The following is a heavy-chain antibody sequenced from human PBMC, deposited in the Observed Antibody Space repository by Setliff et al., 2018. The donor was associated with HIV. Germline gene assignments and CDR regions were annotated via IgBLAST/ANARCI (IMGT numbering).Heavy chain of an antibody. CDR3: VREGVYCRSGTCYVVAFDV. Sequence: PGGSLRLSCAASGFTFNNYWMHWVRQVPGKGLVWVSRISGTGTGIRYADSVRGRFSISRDNAQKTLDLQMNSLSAEDTAVYYCVREGVYCRSGTCYVVAFDVWGQGTTVTVSS. V-gene: IGHV3-74*01. J-gene: IGHJ3*01. CDR2: ISGTGTGI. D-gene: IGHD2-15*01. CDR1: GFTFNNYW.